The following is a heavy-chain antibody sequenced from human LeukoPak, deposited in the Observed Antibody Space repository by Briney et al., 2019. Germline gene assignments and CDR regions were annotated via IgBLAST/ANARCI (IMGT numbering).Heavy chain of an antibody. D-gene: IGHD3-22*01. CDR1: GFTFSSYG. J-gene: IGHJ4*02. CDR3: ARSHYYDSSGYPAN. Sequence: GGSLRLSCAASGFTFSSYGMHWVRQAPGKGLEWVAVISYDGSNKYYADSVKGRFTISRDNSKNTLYLQMNSLRAEDTAVYYCARSHYYDSSGYPANWGQGTLVTVSS. CDR2: ISYDGSNK. V-gene: IGHV3-30*03.